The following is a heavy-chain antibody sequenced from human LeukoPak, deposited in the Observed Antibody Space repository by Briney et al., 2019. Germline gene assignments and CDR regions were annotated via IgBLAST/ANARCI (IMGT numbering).Heavy chain of an antibody. V-gene: IGHV3-23*01. D-gene: IGHD6-19*01. J-gene: IGHJ4*02. CDR2: ISGSGGST. CDR1: GFTFSSYT. CDR3: AASPESIAVAG. Sequence: GGSLRLSCAASGFTFSSYTMSWVPQAPGKGLEWVSAISGSGGSTYYADPVKGRFTISRDNSKNTLYLQMNSLRAEDTAVYYCAASPESIAVAGWGQGTLVTVSS.